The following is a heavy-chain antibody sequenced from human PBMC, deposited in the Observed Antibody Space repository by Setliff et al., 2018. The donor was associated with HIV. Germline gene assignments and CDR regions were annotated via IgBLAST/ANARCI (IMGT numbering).Heavy chain of an antibody. V-gene: IGHV4-39*02. Sequence: SETLSLTCTVSGGSILSSGGYFWGWVRQSPGRGLEWLGTVYFLGNRYLNPSLKSRVAVSVDTSKNHFSLRLTSVTAADTAVYYCARAPANYHDSSGFYFGGDYYFDFWGQGTLVTVSS. J-gene: IGHJ4*02. CDR3: ARAPANYHDSSGFYFGGDYYFDF. CDR1: GGSILSSGGYF. D-gene: IGHD3-22*01. CDR2: VYFLGNR.